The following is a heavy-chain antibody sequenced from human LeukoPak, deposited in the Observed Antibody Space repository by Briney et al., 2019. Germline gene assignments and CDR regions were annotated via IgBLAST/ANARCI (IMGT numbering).Heavy chain of an antibody. CDR1: GFTISNYA. D-gene: IGHD2-21*02. CDR2: ISGRGGDT. V-gene: IGHV3-23*01. Sequence: GGSLRLSCAASGFTISNYAMGWVRQAPGKRLECVSVISGRGGDTCYADSVKGRFTISRDNSKNTLFLQMNNLRAEDTAVYYCAHTYCGGDCYSFDSWGQGTQVTVSS. J-gene: IGHJ4*02. CDR3: AHTYCGGDCYSFDS.